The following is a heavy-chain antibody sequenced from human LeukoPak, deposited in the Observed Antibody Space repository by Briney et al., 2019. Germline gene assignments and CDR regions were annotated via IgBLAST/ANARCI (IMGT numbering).Heavy chain of an antibody. D-gene: IGHD3-10*01. J-gene: IGHJ4*02. V-gene: IGHV3-30*02. CDR1: GLTFSSYG. CDR3: AKGRAGMIRGVCDY. CDR2: IRNDGSIK. Sequence: GGSLTLSCAASGLTFSSYGMHWVRHAPGKGLEWVTFIRNDGSIKYYADSVKGRFSISRDNSKNTLHLQMSSLRVDDTAVYYCAKGRAGMIRGVCDYWGQGTLVTVSS.